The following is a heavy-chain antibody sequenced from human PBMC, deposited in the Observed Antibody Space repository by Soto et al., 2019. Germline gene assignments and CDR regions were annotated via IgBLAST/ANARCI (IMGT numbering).Heavy chain of an antibody. V-gene: IGHV4-39*01. J-gene: IGHJ4*02. CDR1: GGSISNTNYY. Sequence: QLQLQESGPGLVKPSETLSLTCTVSGGSISNTNYYWGWIRKPPGKGLEWIGTIYYSGSTYYNPSLKSRVTISVDTSKNQFSLKLSSVTAADTAVYYCARHAGLGYCSSTSCYGDFNDWGQGTLVTGSS. CDR3: ARHAGLGYCSSTSCYGDFND. CDR2: IYYSGST. D-gene: IGHD2-2*01.